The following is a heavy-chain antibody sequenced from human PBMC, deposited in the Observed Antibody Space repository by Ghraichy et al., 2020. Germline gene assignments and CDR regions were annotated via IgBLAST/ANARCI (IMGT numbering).Heavy chain of an antibody. CDR2: VTAYNGDT. J-gene: IGHJ4*02. D-gene: IGHD5/OR15-5a*01. V-gene: IGHV1-18*04. CDR3: VRDPYSVYDSRDY. Sequence: ASVKVSCKASGYTFKSYSISWVRQAPGQGLEWMGWVTAYNGDTNYAQKFQDRVTMTTETSTNTAYMELRSLRYDDSAIYYCVRDPYSVYDSRDYWGQGTRFTVSS. CDR1: GYTFKSYS.